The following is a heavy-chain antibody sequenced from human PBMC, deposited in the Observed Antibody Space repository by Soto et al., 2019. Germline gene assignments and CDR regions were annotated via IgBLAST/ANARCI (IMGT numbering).Heavy chain of an antibody. CDR3: ASGELYCSGGSCYSYARYYGMDV. CDR1: GGTFSSYA. Sequence: QVQLVQSGAEVKKPGSSVKVSCKSSGGTFSSYAISWVRQAPGQGLEWMGGILHIFGTANYAQKFQGRVTITADESTSTAYMELSSLRSEDTAVYYCASGELYCSGGSCYSYARYYGMDVWGQGTTVTVSS. D-gene: IGHD2-15*01. V-gene: IGHV1-69*01. J-gene: IGHJ6*02. CDR2: ILHIFGTA.